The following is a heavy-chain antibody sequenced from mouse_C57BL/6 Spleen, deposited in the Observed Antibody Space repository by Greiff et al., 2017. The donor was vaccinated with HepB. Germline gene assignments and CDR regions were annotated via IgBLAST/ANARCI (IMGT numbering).Heavy chain of an antibody. CDR3: ARSGGLRRYYAMDY. J-gene: IGHJ4*01. Sequence: QVQLKQSGAELVRPWTSVKVSCKASGYAFTNYLIEWVKQRPGQGLEWIGVINPGSGGTNYNEKFKGKATLTADKSSSTAYMQLSSLTSEDSAVYFCARSGGLRRYYAMDYWGQGTSVTVSS. V-gene: IGHV1-54*01. CDR2: INPGSGGT. D-gene: IGHD2-4*01. CDR1: GYAFTNYL.